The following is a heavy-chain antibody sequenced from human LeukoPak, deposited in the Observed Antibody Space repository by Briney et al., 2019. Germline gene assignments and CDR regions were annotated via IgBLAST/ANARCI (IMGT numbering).Heavy chain of an antibody. V-gene: IGHV3-7*01. J-gene: IGHJ3*02. CDR1: GFTFSSYV. CDR2: IKQDGSEL. CDR3: AGSYFDNSLHAYDI. D-gene: IGHD3-22*01. Sequence: GRSLRLSCAASGFTFSSYVMHWVRQAPGKGLEWVANIKQDGSELYYVDSVKGRFTISRDNTKNSLFLHMSSLRAEDTAVYFCAGSYFDNSLHAYDIWGQGTMVTVSS.